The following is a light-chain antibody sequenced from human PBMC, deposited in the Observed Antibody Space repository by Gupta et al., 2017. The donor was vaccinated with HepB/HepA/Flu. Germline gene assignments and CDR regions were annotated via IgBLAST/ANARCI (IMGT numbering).Light chain of an antibody. V-gene: IGKV3-11*01. Sequence: ETVLTQSPGTLSLSPGERATLSCRASQSVSSYLAWYQHKPGQAPRLLIYDASNRATGIPARFSGSGDGTDFNLTISSREPEDFAVYYCQQRSNGHPLLTFGHGTKVDIK. CDR1: QSVSSY. J-gene: IGKJ3*01. CDR3: QQRSNGHPLLT. CDR2: DAS.